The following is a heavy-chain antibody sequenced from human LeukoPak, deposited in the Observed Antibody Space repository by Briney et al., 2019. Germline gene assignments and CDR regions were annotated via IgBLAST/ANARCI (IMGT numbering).Heavy chain of an antibody. CDR1: GFTFSSYG. V-gene: IGHV3-30*18. D-gene: IGHD3-3*01. Sequence: PGGSLRLSCAASGFTFSSYGMHWVRQAPGKGLEWVAVISYDGSNKYYADSVKGRFTISRDNPKNTLYLQMNSLRAEDTAVYYCAKDGVASWGQGTLVTVSS. CDR3: AKDGVAS. CDR2: ISYDGSNK. J-gene: IGHJ4*02.